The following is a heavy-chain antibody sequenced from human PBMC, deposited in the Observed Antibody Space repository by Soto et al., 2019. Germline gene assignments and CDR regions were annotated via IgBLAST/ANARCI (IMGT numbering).Heavy chain of an antibody. Sequence: GESLKISCKGSGYSFTSYWIGWVCQMPGKGLEWMGIIYPGDSDTRYSPSFQGQVTISADKSISTAYLQWSSLKASDTAMYYCARGYCSGGSCWYYFDYWGQGTLVTVSS. V-gene: IGHV5-51*01. CDR2: IYPGDSDT. D-gene: IGHD2-15*01. J-gene: IGHJ4*02. CDR1: GYSFTSYW. CDR3: ARGYCSGGSCWYYFDY.